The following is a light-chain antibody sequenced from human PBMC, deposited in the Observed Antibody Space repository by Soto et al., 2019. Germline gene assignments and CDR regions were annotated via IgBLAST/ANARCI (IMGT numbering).Light chain of an antibody. CDR3: LQDYSYPWT. Sequence: IQMTQSPSSLSASVGDRVAITCRASHNINTYLNWYQQRPGKAPRLLIYAASSLQSGVPSRFSGSASGTDFTLTISSLQPEDFATYYCLQDYSYPWTFGQGTKVDIK. CDR2: AAS. V-gene: IGKV1-6*02. CDR1: HNINTY. J-gene: IGKJ1*01.